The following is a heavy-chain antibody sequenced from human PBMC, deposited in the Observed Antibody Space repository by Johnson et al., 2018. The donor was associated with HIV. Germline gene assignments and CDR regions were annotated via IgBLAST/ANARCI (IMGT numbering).Heavy chain of an antibody. V-gene: IGHV3-74*02. Sequence: VQLLESGGGLVQPGGSLRLSCAASGFTFSTYWMHWVRQPPGKGLVWVSRITTDGSATAYADSVRGRFTISRDNAKNSLYLQMNSLRAEDTDLYYCARSRPYEGVPAAPGAFDIWGQGKMVTVSS. CDR1: GFTFSTYW. J-gene: IGHJ3*02. D-gene: IGHD2-2*01. CDR2: ITTDGSAT. CDR3: ARSRPYEGVPAAPGAFDI.